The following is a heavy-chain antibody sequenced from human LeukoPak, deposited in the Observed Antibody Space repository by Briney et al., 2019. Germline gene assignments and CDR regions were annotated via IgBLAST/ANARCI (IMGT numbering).Heavy chain of an antibody. Sequence: SGTLSLTCTVSGGSISSHYWSWIRQPPGKGLEWIGYIYYSGSTNYNPSLKSRVTISVDTSKNQFSLKLSSVTAADTAVYYCARAEFHFDYWGQGTLVTVSS. J-gene: IGHJ4*02. V-gene: IGHV4-59*11. CDR1: GGSISSHY. CDR2: IYYSGST. CDR3: ARAEFHFDY.